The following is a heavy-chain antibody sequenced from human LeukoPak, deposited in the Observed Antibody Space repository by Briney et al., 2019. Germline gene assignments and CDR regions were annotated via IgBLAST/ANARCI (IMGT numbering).Heavy chain of an antibody. Sequence: GGSLRLSCAVSGFTFNNAWMSWVRQAPGKGLEWVAAISHSGGATYYADSVKGRFTISRDNSKDTLYLQMTSLRAEDTAVYYCAKEYVRKEIVVTAIVYDYWGQGTLVTVSS. J-gene: IGHJ4*02. V-gene: IGHV3-23*01. CDR1: GFTFNNAW. CDR3: AKEYVRKEIVVTAIVYDY. CDR2: ISHSGGAT. D-gene: IGHD2-21*02.